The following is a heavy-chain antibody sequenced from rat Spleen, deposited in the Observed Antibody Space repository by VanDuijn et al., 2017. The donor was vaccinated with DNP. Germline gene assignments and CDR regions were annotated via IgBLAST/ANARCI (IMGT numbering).Heavy chain of an antibody. CDR2: INTNNDNT. CDR1: GFTFNTYW. CDR3: ARHELSHGPFDY. Sequence: EVQLVETGGGLVQPGRSLKLSCVASGFTFNTYWMFWVRQAPGKGLEWVASINTNNDNTYYRDSVKGRFTVSRDSAKSTLFLQMDSLRSDDTATYYCARHELSHGPFDYWGQGVMVTVSS. V-gene: IGHV5-58*01. J-gene: IGHJ2*01.